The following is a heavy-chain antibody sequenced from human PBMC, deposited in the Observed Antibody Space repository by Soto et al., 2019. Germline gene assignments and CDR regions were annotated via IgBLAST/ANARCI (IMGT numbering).Heavy chain of an antibody. CDR1: GYDFTTYG. CDR2: ISAHNGNT. Sequence: QVHLVQSGAEVKKPGASVKVSCKGSGYDFTTYGITWVRQAPGQGLEWMAWISAHNGNTDYAQKLQDRVTVTRDTSTSTAYMELRRLRSDDTAMYYCARGRYGDYWGQGALVTVSS. V-gene: IGHV1-18*01. D-gene: IGHD1-1*01. J-gene: IGHJ4*02. CDR3: ARGRYGDY.